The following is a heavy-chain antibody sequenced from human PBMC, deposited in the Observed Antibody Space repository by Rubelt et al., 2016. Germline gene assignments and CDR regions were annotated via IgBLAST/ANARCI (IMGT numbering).Heavy chain of an antibody. D-gene: IGHD6-13*01. CDR2: INQDGSEK. CDR3: ARGIAAPGTDY. J-gene: IGHJ4*02. V-gene: IGHV3-7*01. Sequence: WVANINQDGSEKYYVDSVKGRFTISRANGKNTLYLQMNSLRVEDTAVHYCARGIAAPGTDYWGQGTLVTVSP.